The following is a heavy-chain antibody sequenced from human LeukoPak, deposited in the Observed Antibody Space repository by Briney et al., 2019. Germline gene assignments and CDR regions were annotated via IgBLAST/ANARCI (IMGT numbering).Heavy chain of an antibody. CDR3: ARDPASHSVAGSLHY. CDR2: INTNTGNP. D-gene: IGHD6-13*01. CDR1: VYTFTSYA. V-gene: IGHV7-4-1*02. Sequence: ASVKVSCKASVYTFTSYAMNWVRQDPGQGLEWMGWINTNTGNPTYAQGFTGRFVFSLDTSVSTAYLQISSLKAEDTAVYYCARDPASHSVAGSLHYWGQGTLVTVSS. J-gene: IGHJ4*02.